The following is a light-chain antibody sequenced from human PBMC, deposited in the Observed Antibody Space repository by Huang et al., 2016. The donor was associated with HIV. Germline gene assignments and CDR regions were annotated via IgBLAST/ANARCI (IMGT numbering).Light chain of an antibody. CDR1: QSIVGGF. Sequence: EVVLTQSPAILSLSPGERATLSCGASQSIVGGFLAWYQQRPGLAPRLLIYDASRRVTGIPDRFSGSGSGTDFTLTISRLEPEDFAVYYCQQYGRASFTFGQGTKL. CDR3: QQYGRASFT. J-gene: IGKJ2*01. V-gene: IGKV3D-20*01. CDR2: DAS.